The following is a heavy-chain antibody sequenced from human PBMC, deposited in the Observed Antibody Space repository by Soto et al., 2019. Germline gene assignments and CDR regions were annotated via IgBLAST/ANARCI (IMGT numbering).Heavy chain of an antibody. CDR2: VSGGGDAT. CDR1: GFTFSSFA. V-gene: IGHV3-23*01. Sequence: EMQLLESGGGLAQPGGSLRLSCAASGFTFSSFAMNWVRQAPGKGLEWVSGVSGGGDATFYADSLRGRFTISRVQSKNTVYLQMNSLRAEDTAVYHCVKKIAGTTTSGAYWFFDLWGRGTLVTVSS. D-gene: IGHD1-26*01. J-gene: IGHJ2*01. CDR3: VKKIAGTTTSGAYWFFDL.